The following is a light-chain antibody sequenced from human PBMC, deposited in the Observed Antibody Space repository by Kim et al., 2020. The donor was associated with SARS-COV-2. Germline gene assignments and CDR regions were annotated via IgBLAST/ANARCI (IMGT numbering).Light chain of an antibody. CDR2: AAP. V-gene: IGKV3-20*01. CDR3: QQYGSSRYS. CDR1: PGVGSNY. J-gene: IGKJ2*03. Sequence: FSPGERVPLPFRAKPGVGSNYLARYPQRPGHAPRPLIVAAPARATGIPDRFSGCGSETDFTLNISRLEPEDFAVYFCQQYGSSRYSFGQGTKLEIK.